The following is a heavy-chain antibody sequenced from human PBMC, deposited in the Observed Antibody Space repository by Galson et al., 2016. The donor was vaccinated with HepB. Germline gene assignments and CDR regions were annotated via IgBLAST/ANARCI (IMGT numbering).Heavy chain of an antibody. CDR2: ISSAGSHT. J-gene: IGHJ4*02. D-gene: IGHD3-10*01. CDR1: GFNFSDYY. CDR3: AREGMIWFGEFSPAPFYFDS. Sequence: SLRLSCATSGFNFSDYYMTWIRQAPGKGLEWVSYISSAGSHTTYADYVKGRFTISRDNAKSTLSLHINRLSAEDTAVYFCAREGMIWFGEFSPAPFYFDSWGQGTPVTVSS. V-gene: IGHV3-11*06.